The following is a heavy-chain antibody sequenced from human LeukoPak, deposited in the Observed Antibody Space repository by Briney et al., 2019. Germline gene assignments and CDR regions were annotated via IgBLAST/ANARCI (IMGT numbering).Heavy chain of an antibody. J-gene: IGHJ3*02. CDR1: GGTFSSYA. CDR2: IIPIFGTA. D-gene: IGHD3-22*01. Sequence: GASVKVSCKASGGTFSSYAISWVRQAPGQGLEWMGGIIPIFGTANYAQKFQGRVTITADKSTSTAYMELSSLRSEDTAVYYCALDLRSPYYYDSSVPGAFDIWGQGTMVTVSS. V-gene: IGHV1-69*06. CDR3: ALDLRSPYYYDSSVPGAFDI.